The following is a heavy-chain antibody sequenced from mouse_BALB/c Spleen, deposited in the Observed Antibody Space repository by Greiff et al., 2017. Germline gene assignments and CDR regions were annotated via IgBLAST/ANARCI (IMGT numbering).Heavy chain of an antibody. Sequence: QVQLQQSGAELVRPGVSVKISCKGSGYTFTDYAMHWVKQSHAKSLEWIGVISTYYGDASYNQKFKGKATMTVDKSSSTAYMELARLTSEDSAIYYCARGEYGKGGEYFDYWGQGTTLTVSS. D-gene: IGHD2-10*02. J-gene: IGHJ2*01. CDR2: ISTYYGDA. CDR3: ARGEYGKGGEYFDY. CDR1: GYTFTDYA. V-gene: IGHV1S137*01.